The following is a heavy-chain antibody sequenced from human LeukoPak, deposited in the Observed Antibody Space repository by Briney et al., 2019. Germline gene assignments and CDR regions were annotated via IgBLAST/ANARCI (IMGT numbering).Heavy chain of an antibody. V-gene: IGHV4-59*01. CDR1: GGSISNYY. CDR3: ARKNDFDI. D-gene: IGHD2/OR15-2a*01. CDR2: IYYSGSP. J-gene: IGHJ3*02. Sequence: SETLSLTCTVSGGSISNYYWSWIRQPPGKGLEWIGYIYYSGSPNYNPSLKSRATMSVDTSKNQFSLKLTSVTAADTAVYYCARKNDFDIWGQGTLVTVSS.